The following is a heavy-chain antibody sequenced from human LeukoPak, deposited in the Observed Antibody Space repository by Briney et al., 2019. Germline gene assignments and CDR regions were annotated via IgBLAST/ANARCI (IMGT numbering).Heavy chain of an antibody. Sequence: GASVKVSCKTSGYTFTSYGINWVRQATGQGLEWMGMISAHNGNANYAQKFQGRVTMTTDTLATTAYMELRSLRSEDTAVYYCATFSGGVCPSWGQGTLVTVSS. CDR3: ATFSGGVCPS. CDR1: GYTFTSYG. J-gene: IGHJ1*01. D-gene: IGHD2/OR15-2a*01. CDR2: ISAHNGNA. V-gene: IGHV1-18*01.